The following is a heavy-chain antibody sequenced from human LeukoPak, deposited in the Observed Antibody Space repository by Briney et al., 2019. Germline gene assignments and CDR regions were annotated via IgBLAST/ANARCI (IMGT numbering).Heavy chain of an antibody. V-gene: IGHV1-18*01. CDR1: GYTFTSYG. D-gene: IGHD3-22*01. J-gene: IGHJ3*02. Sequence: GASVKVSGKASGYTFTSYGISWVRQAPGQGLEWMGWISAYNGNTNYAQKLQGRVTMTTDTSTSTAYMELRSLRSDDTAVYYCARDRYYDSSADDAFDIWGQGTMVTVSS. CDR2: ISAYNGNT. CDR3: ARDRYYDSSADDAFDI.